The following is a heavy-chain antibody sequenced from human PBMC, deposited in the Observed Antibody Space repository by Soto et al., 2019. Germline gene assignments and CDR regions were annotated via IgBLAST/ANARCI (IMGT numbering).Heavy chain of an antibody. CDR3: ARMSATGTRWFDP. CDR1: GGSFSSGAYH. Sequence: QVQLQESGPGLVKPSQTLSLTCTVSGGSFSSGAYHWSWIRQHSVKGLEWIGSISYRGNTYYNRSLKSRLSMSVDTSKTQFSLHLTHVTAADKAVYFCARMSATGTRWFDPWGQGTLVTVSS. J-gene: IGHJ5*02. D-gene: IGHD6-13*01. CDR2: ISYRGNT. V-gene: IGHV4-31*03.